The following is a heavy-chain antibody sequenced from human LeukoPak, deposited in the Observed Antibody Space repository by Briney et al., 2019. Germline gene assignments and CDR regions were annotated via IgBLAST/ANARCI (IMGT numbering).Heavy chain of an antibody. V-gene: IGHV3-30*03. D-gene: IGHD2-15*01. CDR2: ITYDGNDK. CDR1: GFTFSSYE. CDR3: ARTPTNDYYYHYYMDV. J-gene: IGHJ6*03. Sequence: GGSLRLSCAASGFTFSSYEMNWVRQAPGKGLEWVALITYDGNDKYYSDSVKGRFTISRDNSQNTLYLQMNSLRAEDTAVYYCARTPTNDYYYHYYMDVWGTGTTVTVSS.